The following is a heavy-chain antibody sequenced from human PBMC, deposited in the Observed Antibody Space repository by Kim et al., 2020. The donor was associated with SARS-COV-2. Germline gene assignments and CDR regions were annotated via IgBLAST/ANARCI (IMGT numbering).Heavy chain of an antibody. J-gene: IGHJ6*02. V-gene: IGHV3-11*06. Sequence: AAPVKGSFPISRDNAKRSLYLQMNSLRAEDTAVYYCARECMIFGLHYGMDVWGQGTTVTVSS. D-gene: IGHD3-3*01. CDR3: ARECMIFGLHYGMDV.